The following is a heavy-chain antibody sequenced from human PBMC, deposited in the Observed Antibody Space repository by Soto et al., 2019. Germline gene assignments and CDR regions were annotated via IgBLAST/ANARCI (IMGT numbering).Heavy chain of an antibody. CDR2: ISYDGSNK. V-gene: IGHV3-30*18. CDR1: GFTFSSYG. Sequence: QVQLVESGGGVVQPGRSLRLSCAASGFTFSSYGMHWVRQAPGKGLEWVAVISYDGSNKYYADSVKGRFTISRDNSKNTLYLQKNSLRAEDTALYYCAKDGPCGYSYGLDYWGQGTLVTVSS. D-gene: IGHD5-18*01. J-gene: IGHJ4*02. CDR3: AKDGPCGYSYGLDY.